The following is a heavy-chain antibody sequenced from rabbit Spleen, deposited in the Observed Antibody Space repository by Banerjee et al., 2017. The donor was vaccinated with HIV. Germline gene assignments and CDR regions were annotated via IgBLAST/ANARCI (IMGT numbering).Heavy chain of an antibody. CDR2: IDTGSSGFT. Sequence: QSLEESGGDLVKPGASLTLTCTASGVSFSSSSYMCWVRQAPGKGLEWIACIDTGSSGFTYFATWAKGRFTISKTSSTTVTLQMTSLTAADTATYFCARDSGSSFSSYGRDLWGPGTLV. V-gene: IGHV1S40*01. CDR3: ARDSGSSFSSYGRDL. D-gene: IGHD8-1*01. J-gene: IGHJ6*01. CDR1: GVSFSSSSY.